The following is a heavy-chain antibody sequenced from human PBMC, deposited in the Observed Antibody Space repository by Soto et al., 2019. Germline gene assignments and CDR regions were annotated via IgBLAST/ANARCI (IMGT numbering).Heavy chain of an antibody. J-gene: IGHJ4*02. CDR2: IVVGSGNT. D-gene: IGHD3-9*01. Sequence: GASVKVSCKASGFTFTSSAVQWVRQARGQRLEWIEWIVVGSGNTNYAQKFQERATITRDMSTSTAYMELSSLRSEDTAVYYCAAGYFDWLLIDYWGQGTLVTVSS. V-gene: IGHV1-58*01. CDR3: AAGYFDWLLIDY. CDR1: GFTFTSSA.